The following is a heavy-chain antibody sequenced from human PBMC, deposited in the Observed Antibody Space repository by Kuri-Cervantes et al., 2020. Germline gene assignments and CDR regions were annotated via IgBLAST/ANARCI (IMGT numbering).Heavy chain of an antibody. V-gene: IGHV1-69*06. Sequence: SVKVSCKASGVTFFSKYAFSWVRKAPGQGLEWMGGIIPFYDAPNYAQTFQGRVAITADKSTNTVYMELSSLRFEDTAVYYCARGSGQRYFDLDLWGQGTLVTVSS. CDR2: IIPFYDAP. CDR1: GVTFFSKYA. D-gene: IGHD3-9*01. J-gene: IGHJ5*02. CDR3: ARGSGQRYFDLDL.